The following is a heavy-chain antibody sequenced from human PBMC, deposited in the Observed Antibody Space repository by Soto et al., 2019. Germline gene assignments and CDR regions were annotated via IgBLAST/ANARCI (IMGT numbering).Heavy chain of an antibody. V-gene: IGHV5-51*01. Sequence: GESLKISGKGSGYSFTIYCIGWVLQRPWKGLEWMGIIYPGDSDTRYSPSFQGQVTISADKSISTAYLQWSSLKASDTAMYYCARFARGCTNGVCYPYFDYWGQGTLVTVSS. D-gene: IGHD2-8*01. CDR1: GYSFTIYC. CDR2: IYPGDSDT. J-gene: IGHJ4*02. CDR3: ARFARGCTNGVCYPYFDY.